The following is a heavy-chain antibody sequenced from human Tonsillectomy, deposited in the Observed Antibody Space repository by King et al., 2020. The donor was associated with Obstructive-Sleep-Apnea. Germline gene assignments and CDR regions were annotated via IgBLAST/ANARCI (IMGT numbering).Heavy chain of an antibody. Sequence: QLVQSGSELKKPGASVKVSCQASGDTLTKYTINWLRQAPGQGPEWMGWINTNTGEPTYAQGFTGRFVFSRDTSASTAYLQISSLKAEDTALYYCATSFQGHCSGGSCSRWLDPWGQGTLVTVSS. CDR1: GDTLTKYT. CDR3: ATSFQGHCSGGSCSRWLDP. J-gene: IGHJ5*02. V-gene: IGHV7-4-1*02. D-gene: IGHD2-15*01. CDR2: INTNTGEP.